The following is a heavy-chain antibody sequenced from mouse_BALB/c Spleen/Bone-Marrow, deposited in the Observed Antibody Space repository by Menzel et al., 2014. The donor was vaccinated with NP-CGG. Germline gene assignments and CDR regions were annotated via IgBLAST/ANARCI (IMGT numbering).Heavy chain of an antibody. V-gene: IGHV1-69*02. CDR2: IDPSDSYT. D-gene: IGHD2-3*01. J-gene: IGHJ3*01. CDR3: ARYGGYFPWFAY. Sequence: VQLQESGAELVKPGASVKLSYKASGYTFTSYWMHWVKQRPGQGLEWIGEIDPSDSYTNYNQKFKGKATLTVDKSSSTAYMQHSSLTSEDSAVYYCARYGGYFPWFAYWGQGTLVTVSA. CDR1: GYTFTSYW.